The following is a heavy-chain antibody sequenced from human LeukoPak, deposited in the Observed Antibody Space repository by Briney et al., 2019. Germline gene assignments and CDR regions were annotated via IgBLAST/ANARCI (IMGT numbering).Heavy chain of an antibody. CDR3: GRDWKLDY. CDR1: GFTFSSYS. J-gene: IGHJ4*02. Sequence: QSGGSLRLSCAASGFTFSSYSMNWVRQAPGKGLEWVSAIGDNGGDTKYAVSVKGRFTISRDNSRSALYLQMNTLRVEDTAIYYCGRDWKLDYWGQGTLVTVSS. D-gene: IGHD1-1*01. CDR2: IGDNGGDT. V-gene: IGHV3-23*01.